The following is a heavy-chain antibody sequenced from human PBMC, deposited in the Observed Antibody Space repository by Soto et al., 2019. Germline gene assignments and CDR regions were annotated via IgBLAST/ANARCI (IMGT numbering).Heavy chain of an antibody. CDR2: IIPIFGTA. J-gene: IGHJ6*02. Sequence: SVKVSCKASGGTFSSYAIIWVRQAPGQGLEWMGGIIPIFGTANYAQKFQGRVTITADESTSTAYMELSSLRSEDTAVYYCARVTQYGSGSYYYYYYGMDVWGQGTTVTVSS. CDR1: GGTFSSYA. D-gene: IGHD3-10*01. V-gene: IGHV1-69*13. CDR3: ARVTQYGSGSYYYYYYGMDV.